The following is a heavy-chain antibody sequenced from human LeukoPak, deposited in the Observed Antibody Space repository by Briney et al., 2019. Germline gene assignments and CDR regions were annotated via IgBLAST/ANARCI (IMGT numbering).Heavy chain of an antibody. Sequence: GASVKVSCKASGYTFTSYDINWVRQATGQGLEWMGWMNPNSGNTGYAQKFQGRVTMTRNTSISTAYMELSSLRSEDTAVYYCARVSSSWTDYYYYYYMDVWGKGTTVTISS. D-gene: IGHD6-13*01. V-gene: IGHV1-8*01. J-gene: IGHJ6*03. CDR3: ARVSSSWTDYYYYYYMDV. CDR2: MNPNSGNT. CDR1: GYTFTSYD.